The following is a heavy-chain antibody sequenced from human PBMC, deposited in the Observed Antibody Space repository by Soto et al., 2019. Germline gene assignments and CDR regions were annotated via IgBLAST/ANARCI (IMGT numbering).Heavy chain of an antibody. D-gene: IGHD3-22*01. Sequence: SLRLSCASSGFTFDDYAMHWVRQAPGKGLEWVSGISWNSGSIGYADSVKGRFTISRDNAKNSLYLQMNSLRAEDTALYYCAKDTTYYYDSSGYFFDYWGQGTLVTVSS. CDR3: AKDTTYYYDSSGYFFDY. V-gene: IGHV3-9*01. CDR1: GFTFDDYA. J-gene: IGHJ4*02. CDR2: ISWNSGSI.